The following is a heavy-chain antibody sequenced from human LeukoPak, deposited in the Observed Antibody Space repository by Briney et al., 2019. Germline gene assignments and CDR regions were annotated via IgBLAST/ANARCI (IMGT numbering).Heavy chain of an antibody. V-gene: IGHV3-11*06. CDR3: ARDGYGSGSGYYGMDV. CDR2: ISSSSSYT. D-gene: IGHD3-10*01. CDR1: GFTFSDYY. J-gene: IGHJ6*04. Sequence: GGSLRLSCAASGFTFSDYYMSWIRQAPGKGLKWVSYISSSSSYTNYADSVKGRFTISRDNAKNSLYLQMNSLRAEDTAVYYCARDGYGSGSGYYGMDVWGKGTTVTVSS.